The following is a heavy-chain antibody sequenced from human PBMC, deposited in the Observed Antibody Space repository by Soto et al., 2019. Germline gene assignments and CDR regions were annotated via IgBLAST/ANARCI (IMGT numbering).Heavy chain of an antibody. J-gene: IGHJ4*02. D-gene: IGHD6-13*01. Sequence: SETLSLTCNVSGGSVSSSSYYWGWIRQAPGKGLEWIVSTYYSAGTYYNPSLKSLITTSMDASKNQFSLTVTSVTAADTAIYYCARHASRGYSSSWYFEDWGQGTPVTVSS. CDR1: GGSVSSSSYY. CDR2: TYYSAGT. CDR3: ARHASRGYSSSWYFED. V-gene: IGHV4-39*01.